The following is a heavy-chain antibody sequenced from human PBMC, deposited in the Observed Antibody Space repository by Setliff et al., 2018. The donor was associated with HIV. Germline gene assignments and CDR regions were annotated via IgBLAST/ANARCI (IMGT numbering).Heavy chain of an antibody. Sequence: PGGSLRLSCAASGLTFDDYGMSWVRQAPGKGLEWVGFIRSKTYGGTTEYAASVKGRFTISRDDSKSIAYLQMNSLRAEDTGVYYCHSGYDTEEQSYFDYWGQGALVTVSS. CDR3: HSGYDTEEQSYFDY. D-gene: IGHD3-22*01. V-gene: IGHV3-49*04. CDR2: IRSKTYGGTT. J-gene: IGHJ4*02. CDR1: GLTFDDYG.